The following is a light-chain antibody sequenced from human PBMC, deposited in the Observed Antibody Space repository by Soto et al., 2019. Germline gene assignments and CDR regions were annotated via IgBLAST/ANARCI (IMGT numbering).Light chain of an antibody. Sequence: EFVLTQSPGTLSLSPGDRAALSCRTTQILNGGSLAWYQVKPGQAPRLLMYDSSIRAAGVPNRFSGSGSGTDFTLTISRLETEDFAVYYCQLYGSSPELTFGGGTKVEIK. J-gene: IGKJ4*01. CDR3: QLYGSSPELT. V-gene: IGKV3-20*01. CDR1: QILNGGS. CDR2: DSS.